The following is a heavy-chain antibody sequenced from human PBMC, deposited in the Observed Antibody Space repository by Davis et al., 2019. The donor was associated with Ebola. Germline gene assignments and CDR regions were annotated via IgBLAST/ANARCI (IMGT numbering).Heavy chain of an antibody. Sequence: GGSLRLSCAASGFTFSDYYMSWIRQAPGKGLEWVANIKQDGSEKYYVDSVKGRFTISRDNAKNSLYLQMNSLRAEDTAVYYCARDVRVVPAAIDYWGQGTLVTVSS. D-gene: IGHD2-2*01. J-gene: IGHJ4*02. CDR2: IKQDGSEK. CDR3: ARDVRVVPAAIDY. V-gene: IGHV3-7*03. CDR1: GFTFSDYY.